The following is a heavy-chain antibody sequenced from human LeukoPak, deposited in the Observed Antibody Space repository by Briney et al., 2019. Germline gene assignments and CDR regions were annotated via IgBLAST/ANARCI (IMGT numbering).Heavy chain of an antibody. V-gene: IGHV4-59*01. J-gene: IGHJ6*02. CDR3: ARDPTYGDYVVYYYGMDV. CDR2: IYYSGST. CDR1: GGSISSYY. Sequence: SETLSLTCTVSGGSISSYYWSWIRQPPGKGLEWIGYIYYSGSTNYNPSLKSRVTISVDTSKNQFSLKLSAVTAADTAVYYCARDPTYGDYVVYYYGMDVWGQGTTVTVSS. D-gene: IGHD4-17*01.